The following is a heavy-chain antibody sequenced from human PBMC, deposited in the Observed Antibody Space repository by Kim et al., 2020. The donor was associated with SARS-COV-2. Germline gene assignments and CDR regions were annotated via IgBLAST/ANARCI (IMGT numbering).Heavy chain of an antibody. V-gene: IGHV1-8*01. CDR1: GYTFTSYD. D-gene: IGHD5-12*01. J-gene: IGHJ6*02. Sequence: ASVKVSCKASGYTFTSYDINWVRQATGQGLEWMGWMNPNSGNTGYAQKFQGRVTMTRNTSISTAYMELSSLRSEDTAVYYCARDCYIVASYYYGMDVWGQGTTVTVSS. CDR2: MNPNSGNT. CDR3: ARDCYIVASYYYGMDV.